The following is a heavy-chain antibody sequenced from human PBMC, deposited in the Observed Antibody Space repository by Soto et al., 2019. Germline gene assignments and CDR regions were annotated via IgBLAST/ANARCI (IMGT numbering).Heavy chain of an antibody. CDR3: ARELELTHYYYGMDV. CDR2: IIPIFGTA. Sequence: SVKVSCKASGGTFSSYAISWVRQAPGQGLEWMGGIIPIFGTANYAQKFQGRVTITADESTSTAYMELSSLRSEDTAVYYCARELELTHYYYGMDVWRHGTTVTVSS. J-gene: IGHJ6*02. CDR1: GGTFSSYA. V-gene: IGHV1-69*13. D-gene: IGHD1-1*01.